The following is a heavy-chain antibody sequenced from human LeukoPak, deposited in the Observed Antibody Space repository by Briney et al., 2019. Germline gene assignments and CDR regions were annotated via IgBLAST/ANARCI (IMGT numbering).Heavy chain of an antibody. CDR1: GGSISSSSYY. CDR2: IYYSGST. J-gene: IGHJ4*02. CDR3: ARARSGGYDLN. V-gene: IGHV4-39*07. D-gene: IGHD5-12*01. Sequence: SETLSLTCTVSGGSISSSSYYWGWIRQPPGKGLEWIGSIYYSGSTYYNPSLKSRVTISVDTSKNQFSLRLSSVTAADTAVYYCARARSGGYDLNWGQGTLVTVSS.